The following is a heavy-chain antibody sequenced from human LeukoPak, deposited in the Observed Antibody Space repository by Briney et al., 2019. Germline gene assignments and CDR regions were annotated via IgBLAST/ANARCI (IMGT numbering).Heavy chain of an antibody. D-gene: IGHD5-12*01. CDR3: AKGLGEGYSGYDSLLASFHLTFDY. Sequence: PGGTLRLSCAVSGFSFSSFGMSWIRQAPGKGLEWVSAISGSGGSTYYADSVKGRFTISRDNSKNTLYLQMNSLRAEDTAVYYCAKGLGEGYSGYDSLLASFHLTFDYWGQGTLVTVSS. CDR1: GFSFSSFG. J-gene: IGHJ4*02. V-gene: IGHV3-23*01. CDR2: ISGSGGST.